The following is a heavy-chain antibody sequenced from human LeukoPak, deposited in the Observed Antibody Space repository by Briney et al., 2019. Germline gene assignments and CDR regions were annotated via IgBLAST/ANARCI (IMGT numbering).Heavy chain of an antibody. CDR2: IYYSGST. J-gene: IGHJ5*02. D-gene: IGHD2-2*01. V-gene: IGHV4-59*01. CDR1: GGSFSGYY. Sequence: SETLSLTCAVYGGSFSGYYWSWLRQPPGKGLEWIGYIYYSGSTNYNPSLKSRVTISVDTSKNQFSLKLSSVTAADTAVYYCARAQRGYCSSTSCYYAWFDPWGQGTLVTVSS. CDR3: ARAQRGYCSSTSCYYAWFDP.